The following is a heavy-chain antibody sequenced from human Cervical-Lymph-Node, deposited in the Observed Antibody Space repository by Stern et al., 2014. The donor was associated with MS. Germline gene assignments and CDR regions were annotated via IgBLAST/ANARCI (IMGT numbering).Heavy chain of an antibody. V-gene: IGHV2-5*02. Sequence: QVPLKESGPPLVKPTQTLTLTCTFSGFSLSTSGVGLGWIRQPPGKALEWLALIYWADDNHSSPFLESRPTITNDTSNNLELLLLTNMDPVDTATYYCAHLTTATALDYWGQGTLVTVSS. CDR3: AHLTTATALDY. D-gene: IGHD1-1*01. CDR2: IYWADDN. J-gene: IGHJ4*02. CDR1: GFSLSTSGVG.